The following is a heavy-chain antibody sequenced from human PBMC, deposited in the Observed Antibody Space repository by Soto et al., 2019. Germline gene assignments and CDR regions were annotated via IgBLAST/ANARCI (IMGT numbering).Heavy chain of an antibody. CDR2: ISSSSSYI. CDR1: GFTFSSYS. Sequence: GGSLRLSCAASGFTFSSYSMNWVRQAPGKGLEWVSSISSSSSYIYYADSVKGRFTISRDNAKNSLYLQMNSLRAEDTAVYYCASGTSGNTYYFDYWGQGTLVTVSS. D-gene: IGHD3-3*01. V-gene: IGHV3-21*01. CDR3: ASGTSGNTYYFDY. J-gene: IGHJ4*02.